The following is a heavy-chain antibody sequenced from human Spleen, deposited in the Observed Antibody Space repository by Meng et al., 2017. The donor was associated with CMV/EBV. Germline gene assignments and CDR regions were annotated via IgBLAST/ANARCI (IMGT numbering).Heavy chain of an antibody. Sequence: ASVKVSCKASGYTFTSYGISWVRQAPGQGLEWMGWISAYNGNTNYAQKLQGRVTMTTDTSTSTAYMELRSLRSDDTAVYYCARDLYSSGWEYNLDCWGQGTLVTVSS. CDR3: ARDLYSSGWEYNLDC. J-gene: IGHJ4*02. V-gene: IGHV1-18*01. CDR2: ISAYNGNT. D-gene: IGHD6-19*01. CDR1: GYTFTSYG.